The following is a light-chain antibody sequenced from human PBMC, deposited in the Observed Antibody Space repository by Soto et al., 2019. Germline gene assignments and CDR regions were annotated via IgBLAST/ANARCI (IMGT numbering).Light chain of an antibody. V-gene: IGLV2-8*01. CDR3: SSYAGNSRYV. CDR2: EVS. Sequence: QSALTQPPSASGSPGQSVTISCTGTSSDVGRYNYISWYQQRPGKAPKLIIYEVSKRPSGVPDRLSGFKYGNTASLTVSGLQAGDEADYYCSSYAGNSRYVFGTGTKVTVL. CDR1: SSDVGRYNY. J-gene: IGLJ1*01.